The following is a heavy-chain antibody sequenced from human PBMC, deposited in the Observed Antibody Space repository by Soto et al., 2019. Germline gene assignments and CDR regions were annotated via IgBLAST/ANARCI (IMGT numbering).Heavy chain of an antibody. V-gene: IGHV3-48*01. CDR2: ISTSSSTI. CDR1: GFTFSSYS. Sequence: GGSLRLSCAASGFTFSSYSMNWVRQAPGKGLEWVSYISTSSSTIYYADSVKGRFTISRDNAKNSLYLQMNSLRAEDTAVYYCARDSLWFGAWNYYFDYWGQGTLVTVSS. D-gene: IGHD3-10*01. J-gene: IGHJ4*02. CDR3: ARDSLWFGAWNYYFDY.